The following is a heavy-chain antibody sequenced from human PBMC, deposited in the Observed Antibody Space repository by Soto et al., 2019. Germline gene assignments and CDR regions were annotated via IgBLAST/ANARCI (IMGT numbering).Heavy chain of an antibody. D-gene: IGHD3-10*01. J-gene: IGHJ6*02. CDR1: GCSISGNY. V-gene: IGHV4-59*08. CDR2: IYYSGST. Sequence: TSETLSLTCTFSGCSISGNYWTWIRQPPGKGLEWIGYIYYSGSTNYNPSLKGRATISVDTSKNQFSLRLTSVTAADTAVYYCARHQEVRGVTIPYHYYGMDVWGQGTTVTVS. CDR3: ARHQEVRGVTIPYHYYGMDV.